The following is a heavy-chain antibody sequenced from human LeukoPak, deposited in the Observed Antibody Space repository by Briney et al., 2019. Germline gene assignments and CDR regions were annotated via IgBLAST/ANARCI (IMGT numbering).Heavy chain of an antibody. CDR2: ISYDGSNK. V-gene: IGHV3-30-3*01. CDR3: AKTITYGDYGTYYFDY. D-gene: IGHD4-17*01. J-gene: IGHJ4*02. Sequence: GGSLRLSCAASGFTFSSYAMHWVRQAPGKGLEWVAVISYDGSNKYYADSVKGRFTISRDNSKNTLYLQMNSLRDEDTAVYYCAKTITYGDYGTYYFDYWGQGTLVTVSS. CDR1: GFTFSSYA.